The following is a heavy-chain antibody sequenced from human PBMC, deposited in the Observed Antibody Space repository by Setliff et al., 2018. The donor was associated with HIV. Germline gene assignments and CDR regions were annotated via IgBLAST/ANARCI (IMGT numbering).Heavy chain of an antibody. CDR2: INPHSGDT. D-gene: IGHD3-3*01. CDR3: ARAPTLSGVEYYYYFGMDV. CDR1: GYTFTGYY. Sequence: GPPVKVSCKASGYTFTGYYMHWVRQAPGQGLEWMGWINPHSGDTNYAQKFQDRVTMTRDTSVNIAYMQLSRLRSDDTAVYYCARAPTLSGVEYYYYFGMDVWGQGTTVTVSS. V-gene: IGHV1-2*02. J-gene: IGHJ6*02.